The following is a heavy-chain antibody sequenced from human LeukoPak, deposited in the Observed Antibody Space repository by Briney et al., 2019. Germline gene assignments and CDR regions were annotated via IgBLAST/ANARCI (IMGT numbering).Heavy chain of an antibody. CDR3: ARGPTRVEGGTGVPTGYYYYYMDV. CDR1: GGTFSSYA. CDR2: IIPIFGTA. Sequence: SVKVSCKASGGTFSSYAISWVRQAPGQGLEWMGGIIPIFGTANYAQKFQGRVTITADESTSTAYMELSSLRSEDTAVYYCARGPTRVEGGTGVPTGYYYYYMDVWGKGTTVTVSS. V-gene: IGHV1-69*13. D-gene: IGHD2-15*01. J-gene: IGHJ6*03.